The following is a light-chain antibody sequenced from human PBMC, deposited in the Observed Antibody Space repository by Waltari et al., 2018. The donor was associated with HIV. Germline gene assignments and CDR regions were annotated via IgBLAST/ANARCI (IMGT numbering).Light chain of an antibody. J-gene: IGLJ1*01. CDR3: QSADRSGTYV. V-gene: IGLV3-25*03. CDR2: KDS. CDR1: ALPNKY. Sequence: SYELTQPPSVSVSPGQTARITCSGDALPNKYAYWYQQRPGQAPLLGIFKDSERPSGIPERFSGSSSGTTVTLTISGVQAEDEADYYCQSADRSGTYVFGTGTKVTVL.